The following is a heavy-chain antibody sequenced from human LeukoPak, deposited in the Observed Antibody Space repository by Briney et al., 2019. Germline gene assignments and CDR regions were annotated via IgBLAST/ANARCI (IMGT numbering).Heavy chain of an antibody. Sequence: GGSLRLSCAASGFTFSSYAMSWVRQAPGKGLEWVSAISGSGGSTYYADSVKGRFTISRDNSKNTLYLQMNSLSAEDTAVYYCAKGSADYDFWSGYEYYYYYMDVWGKGTTVTVSS. CDR1: GFTFSSYA. D-gene: IGHD3-3*01. J-gene: IGHJ6*03. V-gene: IGHV3-23*01. CDR2: ISGSGGST. CDR3: AKGSADYDFWSGYEYYYYYMDV.